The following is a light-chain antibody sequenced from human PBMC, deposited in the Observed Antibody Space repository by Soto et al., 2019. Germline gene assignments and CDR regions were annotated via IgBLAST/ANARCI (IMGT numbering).Light chain of an antibody. J-gene: IGKJ1*01. CDR2: EAS. CDR1: QDISNW. V-gene: IGKV1-5*03. CDR3: QEYKDYSWT. Sequence: DIPMTQSPSTLSASVGDRVSITCRASQDISNWLAWYQQKPGKVPNLLIYEASRLESGVPSRFSGSASGTEFTLTISSLQPDDFATYYCQEYKDYSWTFGQGTKVEIK.